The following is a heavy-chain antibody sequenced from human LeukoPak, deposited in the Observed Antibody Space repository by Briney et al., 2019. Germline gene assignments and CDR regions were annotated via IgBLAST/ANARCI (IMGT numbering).Heavy chain of an antibody. J-gene: IGHJ4*02. Sequence: PSETLSLTCTVSGGSISSSSYYWGWIRQPPGKGLEWIGSIYYSGSTYYNPSLKSRVTISVDTSKNQFSLKLSSVTAADTAVYYCAREGRVQKVDYWGQGTLVTVSS. V-gene: IGHV4-39*02. CDR1: GGSISSSSYY. D-gene: IGHD1-1*01. CDR3: AREGRVQKVDY. CDR2: IYYSGST.